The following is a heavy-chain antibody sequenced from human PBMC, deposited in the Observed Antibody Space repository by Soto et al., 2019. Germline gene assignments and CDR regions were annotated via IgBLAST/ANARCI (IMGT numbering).Heavy chain of an antibody. J-gene: IGHJ4*01. CDR2: IYYSGSP. D-gene: IGHD4-17*01. V-gene: IGHV4-39*02. CDR3: ATLPHYDDPIAGF. CDR1: GDSLSRSKYY. Sequence: PSETPSLPCTFSGDSLSRSKYYGGWIRQPPGKGLEWIGSIYYSGSPNYNSSLKSRATTSVDTSKNHFSLKLTSMTAADTAVYYFATLPHYDDPIAGFWGHGILVTVSS.